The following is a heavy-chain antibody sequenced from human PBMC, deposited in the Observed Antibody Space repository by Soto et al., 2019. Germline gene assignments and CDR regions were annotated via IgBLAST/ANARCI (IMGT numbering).Heavy chain of an antibody. CDR1: GFTFSNYN. CDR2: ISGSSIYI. V-gene: IGHV3-21*01. J-gene: IGHJ5*02. CDR3: AREGALKPFSS. Sequence: GGSLRLSCVASGFTFSNYNMNWVRQAPGKGLEWVSHISGSSIYIHYADSGRGRFTISRDNAKNSVYLQMDSLRGEDTAVYYCAREGALKPFSSWGQGALVTVSS.